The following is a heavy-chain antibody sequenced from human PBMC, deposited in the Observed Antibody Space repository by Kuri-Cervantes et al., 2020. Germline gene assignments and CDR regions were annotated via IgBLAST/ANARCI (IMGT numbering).Heavy chain of an antibody. Sequence: SQTLSLTCAVYGGSFSGYYWSWIRQPPGKGLEWIGEINHSGSTNYNPSLKSRVTISVDTSKKQFSLKLSSVTAADTAVYYCARERHDSSGYYRDYYYYYMDVWGKGTTVTVSS. V-gene: IGHV4-34*01. J-gene: IGHJ6*03. CDR3: ARERHDSSGYYRDYYYYYMDV. D-gene: IGHD3-22*01. CDR1: GGSFSGYY. CDR2: INHSGST.